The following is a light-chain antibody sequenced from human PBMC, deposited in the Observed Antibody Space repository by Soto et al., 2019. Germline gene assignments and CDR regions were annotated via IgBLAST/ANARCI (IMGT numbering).Light chain of an antibody. CDR2: KAS. Sequence: DIQMTQSPSTLSPSVGDRVTITCRASQSISSWLAWYQQKPGKAPNLLIYKASSLESGVPSRFSGSGSGTEFTLTISSLQSDDFASYYCQQYTSPPWTFGQGTKVDIK. CDR1: QSISSW. J-gene: IGKJ1*01. V-gene: IGKV1-5*03. CDR3: QQYTSPPWT.